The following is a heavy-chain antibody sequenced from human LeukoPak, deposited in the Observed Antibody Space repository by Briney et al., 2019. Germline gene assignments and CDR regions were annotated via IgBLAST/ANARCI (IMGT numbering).Heavy chain of an antibody. CDR3: ANLADRLSRDY. D-gene: IGHD2-8*01. Sequence: RPGGSLRLSCAASGFTVSSNYMSWVRQAPGKGLEWVSGINWNGGSTGYADSVKGRFTISRDNAKNSLYLQMNSLRSEDTAVYYCANLADRLSRDYWGQGTLVTVSS. J-gene: IGHJ4*02. V-gene: IGHV3-20*04. CDR1: GFTVSSNY. CDR2: INWNGGST.